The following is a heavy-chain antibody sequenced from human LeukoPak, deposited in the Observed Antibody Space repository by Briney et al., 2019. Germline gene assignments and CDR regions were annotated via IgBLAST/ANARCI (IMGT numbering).Heavy chain of an antibody. J-gene: IGHJ4*02. V-gene: IGHV3-48*01. Sequence: GGSLRLSCAASGFTFSSYWMSWVRQAPGKGLEWVSYISSSSSTIYYADSVKGRFTISRDNAKNSLYLQMNSLRAEDTAVYYCARDGTQQWLVPSDYWGQGTLVTVSS. CDR3: ARDGTQQWLVPSDY. D-gene: IGHD6-19*01. CDR2: ISSSSSTI. CDR1: GFTFSSYW.